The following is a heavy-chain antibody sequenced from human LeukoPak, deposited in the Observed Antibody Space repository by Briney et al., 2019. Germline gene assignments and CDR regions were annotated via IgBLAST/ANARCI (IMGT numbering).Heavy chain of an antibody. CDR1: GGSFSGYY. V-gene: IGHV4-34*01. D-gene: IGHD3-22*01. J-gene: IGHJ3*02. CDR2: INHSGST. CDR3: ARRVHYYDSSGYYGVAAFDT. Sequence: PSETLSLTCAVYGGSFSGYYWSWIRQPPGKGLEWIGEINHSGSTNYNPSLKSRVTISVDTSKNQFSLKLSSVTAADTAVYYCARRVHYYDSSGYYGVAAFDTWGQGTMVTVSS.